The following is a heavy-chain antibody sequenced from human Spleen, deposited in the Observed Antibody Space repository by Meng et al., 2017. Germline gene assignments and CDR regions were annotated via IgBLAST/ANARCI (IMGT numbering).Heavy chain of an antibody. Sequence: QVHLQQWGAGLLKPSETLSLTCVVSGGSFSDYYWSWIRQPPGKGLEWIGEINHSGSTNYNPSLESRATISVDTSQNNLSLKLSSVTAADSAVYYCARGPTTMAHDFDYWGQGTLVTVPS. D-gene: IGHD4-11*01. V-gene: IGHV4-34*01. CDR3: ARGPTTMAHDFDY. CDR2: INHSGST. J-gene: IGHJ4*02. CDR1: GGSFSDYY.